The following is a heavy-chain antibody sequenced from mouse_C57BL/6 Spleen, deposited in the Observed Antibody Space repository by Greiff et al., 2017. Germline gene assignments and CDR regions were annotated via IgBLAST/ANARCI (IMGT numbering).Heavy chain of an antibody. CDR3: ARSDYDGYYPLAMDY. D-gene: IGHD2-3*01. CDR2: IHPNSGST. Sequence: QVHVKQPGAELVKPGASVKLSCKASGYTFTSYWMHWVKQRPGQGLEWIGMIHPNSGSTNYNEKFKSKATLTVDKSSSTAYMQLSSLTSEDSAVYYCARSDYDGYYPLAMDYWGQGTSVTVSS. CDR1: GYTFTSYW. J-gene: IGHJ4*01. V-gene: IGHV1-64*01.